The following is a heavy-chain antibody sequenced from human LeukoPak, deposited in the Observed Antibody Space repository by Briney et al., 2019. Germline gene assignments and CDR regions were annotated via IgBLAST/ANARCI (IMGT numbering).Heavy chain of an antibody. D-gene: IGHD3-22*01. Sequence: SETLSLTCTVSGGSISSGGYYWSWIRQHPGKGLEWIGYIYYSGSTYYNPSLKSRVTISVDTSKNQFSQKLSSVTAADTAVYYCARSMIVYNWFDPWGQGTLVTVSS. CDR1: GGSISSGGYY. CDR3: ARSMIVYNWFDP. J-gene: IGHJ5*02. V-gene: IGHV4-31*03. CDR2: IYYSGST.